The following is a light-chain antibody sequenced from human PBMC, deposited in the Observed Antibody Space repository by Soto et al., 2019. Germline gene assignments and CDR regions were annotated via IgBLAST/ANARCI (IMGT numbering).Light chain of an antibody. J-gene: IGKJ5*01. V-gene: IGKV3-20*01. Sequence: EIVLTQSPGTLPLSPGERVTLSCRASQSIMNNYLAWYQQKPGQAPRLLIYGASSRVTGIPDRFSGSGSGTDFTLIISSLEPEDFAVYHCQQYGSSPITFGQGTRLEIK. CDR3: QQYGSSPIT. CDR1: QSIMNNY. CDR2: GAS.